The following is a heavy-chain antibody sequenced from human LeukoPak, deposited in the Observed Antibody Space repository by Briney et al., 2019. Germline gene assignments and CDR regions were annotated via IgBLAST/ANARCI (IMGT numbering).Heavy chain of an antibody. CDR3: AKDVNVGGDYFDY. J-gene: IGHJ4*02. V-gene: IGHV3-30*02. CDR1: GFTFRNYD. D-gene: IGHD3-10*01. CDR2: IRYDGSIK. Sequence: GGSLRLSCAASGFTFRNYDMHWVRLAPGKGLEWVAFIRYDGSIKYYVDSVKGRFTVSRDNSKNTLYLQMNSLRAEDTAVYYCAKDVNVGGDYFDYWGQGTLVTVSS.